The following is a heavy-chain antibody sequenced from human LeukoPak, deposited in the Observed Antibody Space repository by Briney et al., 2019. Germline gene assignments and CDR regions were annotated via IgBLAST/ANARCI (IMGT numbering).Heavy chain of an antibody. Sequence: GGSLRLSCAASGFTFNTYVISWVRQAPGKGLEWVSSMSGSGSSTYYADFVKGRFTISRDNSKNTLYLRMNSLRAEDTAVYYCATARGYSSEYKGGQGTLVTVSA. D-gene: IGHD6-19*01. CDR3: ATARGYSSEYK. CDR1: GFTFNTYV. J-gene: IGHJ4*02. CDR2: MSGSGSST. V-gene: IGHV3-23*01.